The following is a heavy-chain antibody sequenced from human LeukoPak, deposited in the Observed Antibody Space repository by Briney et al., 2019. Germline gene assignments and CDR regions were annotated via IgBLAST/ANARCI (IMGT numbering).Heavy chain of an antibody. Sequence: QPGGSLRLSCAASGFTFDDYAMHWVRQAPGKGLEWVSGISWNSGSIGYADSVKGRFTISRDNAKNSLYLQMNSLRAEDTAVYYCARGSSSYDCWGQGTLLTVSS. CDR2: ISWNSGSI. CDR1: GFTFDDYA. D-gene: IGHD6-13*01. J-gene: IGHJ4*02. CDR3: ARGSSSYDC. V-gene: IGHV3-9*01.